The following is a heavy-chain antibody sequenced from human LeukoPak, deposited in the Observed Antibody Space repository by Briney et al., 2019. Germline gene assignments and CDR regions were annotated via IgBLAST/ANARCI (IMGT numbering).Heavy chain of an antibody. CDR2: ISSGGDYR. Sequence: GGSLRLSCAASGFTFSSYTMNWVRQAPGKGLEWVSSISSGGDYRYYADSVKGRFTISRDNAKNSLYLQMNSLRAEDTAVYYCARDLEMATDWGLDYWGQGTLVTVSS. V-gene: IGHV3-21*01. CDR3: ARDLEMATDWGLDY. CDR1: GFTFSSYT. J-gene: IGHJ4*02. D-gene: IGHD5-24*01.